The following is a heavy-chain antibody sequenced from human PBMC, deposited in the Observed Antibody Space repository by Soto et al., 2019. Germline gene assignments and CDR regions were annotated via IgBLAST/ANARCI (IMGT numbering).Heavy chain of an antibody. CDR1: GFTFSSYA. CDR3: AKDLAYCGGDCLGAFDI. V-gene: IGHV3-23*01. J-gene: IGHJ3*02. CDR2: ISGSGGST. Sequence: LSCAASGFTFSSYAMSWVRQAPGKGLEWVSAISGSGGSTYYADSVKGRFTISRDNSKNTLYLQMNSLRAEDTAVYYCAKDLAYCGGDCLGAFDIWGQGTMVTVSS. D-gene: IGHD2-21*02.